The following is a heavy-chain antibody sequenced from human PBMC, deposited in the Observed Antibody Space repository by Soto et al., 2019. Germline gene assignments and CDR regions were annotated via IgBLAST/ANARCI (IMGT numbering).Heavy chain of an antibody. CDR3: AKDPGIAAAFFGLGYSFDY. V-gene: IGHV3-30*18. CDR2: ISYDGSNK. Sequence: QVQLVESGGGVVQPGRSLRLSCAASGFTFSSYGMHWVRQAPGKGLEWVAVISYDGSNKYYADSVKGRFTISRDNSKNTLYLQMNSLRAEDTAVYYCAKDPGIAAAFFGLGYSFDYWGQGTLVTVSS. J-gene: IGHJ4*02. D-gene: IGHD6-13*01. CDR1: GFTFSSYG.